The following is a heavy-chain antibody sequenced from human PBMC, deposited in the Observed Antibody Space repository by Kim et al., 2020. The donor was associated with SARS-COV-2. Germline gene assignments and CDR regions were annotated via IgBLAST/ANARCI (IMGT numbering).Heavy chain of an antibody. V-gene: IGHV1-18*01. CDR2: ISAYNGNT. Sequence: ASVKVSCKASGYTFTSYGISWVRQAPGQGLEWMGWISAYNGNTNYAQKLQGRVTMTTDTSTSTAYMELRSLRSDDTAVYYCARGARPGVYYYYGMDVWGQGTTVTVSS. D-gene: IGHD6-6*01. CDR3: ARGARPGVYYYYGMDV. J-gene: IGHJ6*02. CDR1: GYTFTSYG.